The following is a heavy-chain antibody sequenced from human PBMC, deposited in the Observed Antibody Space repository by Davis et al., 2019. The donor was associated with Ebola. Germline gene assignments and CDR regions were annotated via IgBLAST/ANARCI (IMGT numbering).Heavy chain of an antibody. CDR3: VPGTWI. J-gene: IGHJ4*02. CDR1: GFTFNNYA. V-gene: IGHV3-23*01. Sequence: GGSLRLSCATPGFTFNNYAMTWVRQAPGKGLEWVSVVKSNSDTYYADSVKGRLTISRDSSKNTLHLQMNGLRAEDTAVYYCVPGTWIRGQGSLVTVSS. CDR2: VKSNSDT. D-gene: IGHD5-12*01.